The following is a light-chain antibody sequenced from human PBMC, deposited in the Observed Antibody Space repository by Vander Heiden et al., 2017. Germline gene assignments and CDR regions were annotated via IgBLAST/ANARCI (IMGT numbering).Light chain of an antibody. CDR2: DDR. J-gene: IGLJ1*01. CDR1: NIGTKG. Sequence: SYVLPQPPSVSVAPVYTASITCGGNNIGTKGVHWYQQKPGQAPVLVVYDDRDRPSGIPERVSGSNSGNTATLTSSRVEAGDEADYYCQVWDSSSDHYVFGTGTKVTVL. CDR3: QVWDSSSDHYV. V-gene: IGLV3-21*02.